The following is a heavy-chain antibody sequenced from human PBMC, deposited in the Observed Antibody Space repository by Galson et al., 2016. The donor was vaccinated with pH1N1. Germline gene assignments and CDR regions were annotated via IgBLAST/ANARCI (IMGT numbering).Heavy chain of an antibody. CDR3: AKDRSGVIASGYGMDV. CDR1: GFTFSTYA. J-gene: IGHJ6*02. D-gene: IGHD3-10*01. V-gene: IGHV3-23*01. Sequence: SLRLSCAASGFTFSTYAMSWVRQAPGKGLEWVSGLTNSGGSTFYADSVKGRFTISRDNSKNTLYVQMNSLRPEDTAVYYCAKDRSGVIASGYGMDVWGQGTTVTVSS. CDR2: LTNSGGST.